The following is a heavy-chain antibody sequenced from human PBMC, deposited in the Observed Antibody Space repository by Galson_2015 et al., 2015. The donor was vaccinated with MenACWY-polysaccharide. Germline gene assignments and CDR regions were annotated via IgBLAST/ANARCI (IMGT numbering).Heavy chain of an antibody. D-gene: IGHD3-10*01. Sequence: SLRLSCAASGFTFSNYWMSRVRQAPGKGLEWVANIKQDGSEKYYVDSVKGRFTISRDNAKNSLYLRMNSLRAEDTAMYYCASQTWTGYFDYWGQGILVTVSS. CDR2: IKQDGSEK. CDR3: ASQTWTGYFDY. J-gene: IGHJ4*02. CDR1: GFTFSNYW. V-gene: IGHV3-7*03.